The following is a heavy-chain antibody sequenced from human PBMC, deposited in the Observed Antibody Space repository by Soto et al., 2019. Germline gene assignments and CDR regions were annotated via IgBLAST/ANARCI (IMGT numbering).Heavy chain of an antibody. J-gene: IGHJ6*02. D-gene: IGHD2-15*01. CDR2: TYYRSKWYN. V-gene: IGHV6-1*01. CDR3: ARDRTPGGYYYYYGMDV. Sequence: SQTLSLTFAISGDSVSSNSAAWNWIRQSPSRGLEWLGRTYYRSKWYNDYAVSVKSRITINPDTSKNQFSLQLNSVTPEDTAVYYCARDRTPGGYYYYYGMDVWGQGTTVTVSS. CDR1: GDSVSSNSAA.